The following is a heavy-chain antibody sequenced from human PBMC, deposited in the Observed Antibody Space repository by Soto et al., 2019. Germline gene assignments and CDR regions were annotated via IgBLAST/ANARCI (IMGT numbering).Heavy chain of an antibody. CDR3: AREVQPVVRREYDY. D-gene: IGHD1-1*01. Sequence: GGSLRLSCAVSGFTFSICTMNWFRQAPGKGLEWVSSISSSGSLYYADSVKGRFTISRDNAKNSLYLQLNSLRVEDTAVYYCAREVQPVVRREYDYWGQGTLVTVSS. V-gene: IGHV3-21*01. CDR2: ISSSGSL. J-gene: IGHJ4*02. CDR1: GFTFSICT.